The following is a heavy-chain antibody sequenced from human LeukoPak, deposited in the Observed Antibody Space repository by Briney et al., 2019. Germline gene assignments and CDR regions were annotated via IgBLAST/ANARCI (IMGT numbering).Heavy chain of an antibody. V-gene: IGHV3-21*01. D-gene: IGHD3-9*01. CDR1: GFTFSSYS. J-gene: IGHJ6*02. Sequence: GGSLRLSCAASGFTFSSYSMNWVRQAPGKGLEWVSSISSSSSYIYYADSVKGRFTISRDNAKNSLYLQMNSLRAEDTAVYYCARDPLGSNYDILTGYYWYYYYGMDVWGQGTTVTVSS. CDR3: ARDPLGSNYDILTGYYWYYYYGMDV. CDR2: ISSSSSYI.